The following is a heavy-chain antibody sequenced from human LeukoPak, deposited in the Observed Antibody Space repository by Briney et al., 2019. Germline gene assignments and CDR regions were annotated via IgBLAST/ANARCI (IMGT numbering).Heavy chain of an antibody. D-gene: IGHD3-10*01. CDR2: MYYSGRT. J-gene: IGHJ4*02. V-gene: IGHV4-30-4*01. Sequence: SQTLSLTCTVSDDSISTNDHYWSWIRQPPGKGLEWIGDMYYSGRTFFNPSLKSRLTITVDTSKNQFSLRMSSVTAADTAVYYCAGIGALYYFDYWGQGTLVTVSS. CDR1: DDSISTNDHY. CDR3: AGIGALYYFDY.